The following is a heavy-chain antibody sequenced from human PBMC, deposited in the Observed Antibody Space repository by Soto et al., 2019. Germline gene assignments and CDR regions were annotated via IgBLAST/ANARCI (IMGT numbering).Heavy chain of an antibody. CDR2: IIPIFGTA. D-gene: IGHD2-21*02. V-gene: IGHV1-69*01. J-gene: IGHJ4*02. Sequence: GRGFEWMGGIIPIFGTANYAQKFQGRVTITADESTSTAYMELSSLRSEDKAVYYCARDRSPNFGGYGYSGYWGQETLVTVSS. CDR3: ARDRSPNFGGYGYSGY.